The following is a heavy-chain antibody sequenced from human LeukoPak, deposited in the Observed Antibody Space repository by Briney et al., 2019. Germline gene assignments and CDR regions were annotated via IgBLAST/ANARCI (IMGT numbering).Heavy chain of an antibody. D-gene: IGHD1-1*01. V-gene: IGHV4-34*01. CDR3: ARGSVQLERLGWLDL. J-gene: IGHJ5*02. Sequence: PSETLSLTCAVYGGSFSGYYWSWIRQPPGKGLECIGEINHSGSTNYNPSLKSRVTISVDTSKNQFSLNLSSVTAADTAVYYCARGSVQLERLGWLDLWDQGTLTTVSS. CDR2: INHSGST. CDR1: GGSFSGYY.